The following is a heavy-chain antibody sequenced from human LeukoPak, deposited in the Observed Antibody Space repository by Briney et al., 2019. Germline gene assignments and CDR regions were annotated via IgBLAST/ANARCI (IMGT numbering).Heavy chain of an antibody. J-gene: IGHJ4*02. CDR2: IYYSGST. Sequence: SETLSLTCTVSGGSVSSGSYYWSWIRQPPGKGLEWIGYIYYSGSTNYNPSLKSRVTISVDTSKNQFSLKLSSATAADTAVYYCARVFPYCSGGSCYDYWGQGTLVTVSS. CDR3: ARVFPYCSGGSCYDY. D-gene: IGHD2-15*01. CDR1: GGSVSSGSYY. V-gene: IGHV4-61*01.